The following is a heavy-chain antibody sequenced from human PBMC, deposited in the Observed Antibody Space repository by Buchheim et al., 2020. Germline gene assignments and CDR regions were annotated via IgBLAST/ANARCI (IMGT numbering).Heavy chain of an antibody. CDR3: ARHRGNSYGYMLFDY. V-gene: IGHV4-39*01. CDR1: GGSISSSTYY. Sequence: QLQLQESGPGLVKPSETLSLTCTVSGGSISSSTYYWGWIRQPPGKGLGWIGSFYYSGDTFYNPSLKSRLPISVDTSENQFSLKLSSVTAADTAVYYCARHRGNSYGYMLFDYWGQGTL. D-gene: IGHD5-18*01. CDR2: FYYSGDT. J-gene: IGHJ4*02.